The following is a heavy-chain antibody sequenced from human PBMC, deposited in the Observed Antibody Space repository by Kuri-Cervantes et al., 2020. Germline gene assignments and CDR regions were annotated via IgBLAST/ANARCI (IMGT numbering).Heavy chain of an antibody. V-gene: IGHV3-48*02. Sequence: GESLKISCAASGFTFSSYSMNWVRQAPRKGLEWVSYISSSGSTIYYADSVKGRFTISRDNAKNSLYMQMNKLRDDDTAVYYCARFGYTAGMDLWGQGTLVTVSS. J-gene: IGHJ5*02. CDR2: ISSSGSTI. D-gene: IGHD5-18*01. CDR1: GFTFSSYS. CDR3: ARFGYTAGMDL.